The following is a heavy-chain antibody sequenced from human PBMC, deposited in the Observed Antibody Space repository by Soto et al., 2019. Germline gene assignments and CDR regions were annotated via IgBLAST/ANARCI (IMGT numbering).Heavy chain of an antibody. V-gene: IGHV4-4*02. CDR2: IYHSGAT. CDR1: GGSISSNW. CDR3: ARHLGTPGTSGFDF. J-gene: IGHJ4*02. Sequence: QVQLQESGPGLVEPSGTLSLTCTVSGGSISSNWWSWVRQPPGQGLEWIGEIYHSGATNYNPPLNSRATMSVDESKNQFSLKLTSVTAADTALYYCARHLGTPGTSGFDFWGQGILVTVS. D-gene: IGHD3-3*01.